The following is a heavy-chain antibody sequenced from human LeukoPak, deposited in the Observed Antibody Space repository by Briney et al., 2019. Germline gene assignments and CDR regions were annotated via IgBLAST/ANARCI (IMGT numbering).Heavy chain of an antibody. V-gene: IGHV4-61*10. J-gene: IGHJ6*03. CDR1: GGSISSGSYY. CDR3: ARDTVTQYYYYMDV. CDR2: IYYSGST. Sequence: SETLSLTCTVSGGSISSGSYYWSWIRQPAGKGLEWIGYIYYSGSTNYNPSLKSRVTISVDTSKNQFSLKLSSVTAADTAVYYCARDTVTQYYYYMDVWGKGTTVTVSS. D-gene: IGHD4-11*01.